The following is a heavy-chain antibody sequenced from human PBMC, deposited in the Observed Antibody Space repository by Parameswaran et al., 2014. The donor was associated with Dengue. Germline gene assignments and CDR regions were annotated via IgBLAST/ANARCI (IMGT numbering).Heavy chain of an antibody. J-gene: IGHJ4*02. V-gene: IGHV4-39*01. CDR3: ARQFGNYFDY. D-gene: IGHD3-10*01. Sequence: WIRQPPGKGLEWIGSIYYSGDTYYTPSLKSRVTISVDTSGNLFFLNLRSVTAADTSAYYCARQFGNYFDYWGQGTLVTVSS. CDR2: IYYSGDT.